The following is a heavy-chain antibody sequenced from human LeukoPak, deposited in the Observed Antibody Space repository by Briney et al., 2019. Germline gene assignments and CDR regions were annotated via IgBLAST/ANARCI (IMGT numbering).Heavy chain of an antibody. Sequence: SETLSLTCAVYGGSSSGYYWSWIRQPPGKGLEWIGEINHSGSTNYNPSLKSRVTISVDTSKNQFSLKLSSVTAADTAVYYCARGRPSLGIGYWGQGTLVTVSS. CDR2: INHSGST. V-gene: IGHV4-34*01. D-gene: IGHD7-27*01. CDR1: GGSSSGYY. J-gene: IGHJ4*02. CDR3: ARGRPSLGIGY.